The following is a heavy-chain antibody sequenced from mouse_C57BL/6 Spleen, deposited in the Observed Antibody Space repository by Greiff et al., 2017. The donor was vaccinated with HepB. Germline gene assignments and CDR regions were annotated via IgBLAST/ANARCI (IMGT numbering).Heavy chain of an antibody. CDR1: GYTFTSYW. J-gene: IGHJ2*01. CDR3: ASQNPGTFDY. V-gene: IGHV1-50*01. Sequence: QVQLQQPGAELVKPGASVKLSCKASGYTFTSYWMQWVIQRPGQGLEWIGEIDPSDSYTNYNQKFKGKATLTVDTSSSTAYMQLSSLTSEDSAVYYCASQNPGTFDYWGQGTTLTVSS. CDR2: IDPSDSYT. D-gene: IGHD4-1*01.